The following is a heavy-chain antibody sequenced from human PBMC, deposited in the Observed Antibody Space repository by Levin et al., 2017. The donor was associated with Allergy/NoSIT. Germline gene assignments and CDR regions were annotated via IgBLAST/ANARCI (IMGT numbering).Heavy chain of an antibody. D-gene: IGHD6-19*01. J-gene: IGHJ4*02. Sequence: SQTLSLPCAISGDSVSNTRTAWHWIRQSPSRGLEWLGRTSYRSKWSSDYAVSVKSRITISPDTSNNQFSLQLNSVTPEDTAVYYCARDISGGWLFDYWGQGTLVTVSS. V-gene: IGHV6-1*01. CDR1: GDSVSNTRTA. CDR3: ARDISGGWLFDY. CDR2: TSYRSKWSS.